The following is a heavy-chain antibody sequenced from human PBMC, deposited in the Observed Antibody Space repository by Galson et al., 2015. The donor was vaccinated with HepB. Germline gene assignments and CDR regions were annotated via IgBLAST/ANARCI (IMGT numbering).Heavy chain of an antibody. CDR1: GFTFSSYG. CDR3: ATNRGLYCSGGSCYDSPGMDV. D-gene: IGHD2-15*01. V-gene: IGHV3-33*01. Sequence: SLRLSCAASGFTFSSYGMHWVRQAPGKGLEWVAVIWYDGSNKYYADSVKGRFTISRDNSKNTLYLQMNSLRAEGTAVYYCATNRGLYCSGGSCYDSPGMDVWGQGTTVTVSS. J-gene: IGHJ6*02. CDR2: IWYDGSNK.